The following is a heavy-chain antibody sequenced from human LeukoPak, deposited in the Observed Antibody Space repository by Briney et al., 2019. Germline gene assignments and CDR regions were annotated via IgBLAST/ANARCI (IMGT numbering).Heavy chain of an antibody. CDR2: ITSSGTYM. V-gene: IGHV3-21*01. Sequence: GGSLRLSCAASGFTFSSYTMYWVRQAPGKGLEGLSSITSSGTYMYYADSVKGRFTISRDNAKNSLYLQVNSLRAEDTAVYYCARGTVVTPSFYYGLDVWGQGTTVTVSS. CDR3: ARGTVVTPSFYYGLDV. D-gene: IGHD4-23*01. CDR1: GFTFSSYT. J-gene: IGHJ6*02.